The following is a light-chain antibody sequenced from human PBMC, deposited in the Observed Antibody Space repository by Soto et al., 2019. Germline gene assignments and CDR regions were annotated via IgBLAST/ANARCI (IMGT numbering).Light chain of an antibody. J-gene: IGLJ1*01. Sequence: QPVLTQSSSASASLGSSVKLTCTLSSGHSSYIIAWHQQQPGKAPRYLMKLEGSGSYNKGSGVPDRFSGSSSGADRYLTIANLQSEDETDYYGETWDSTTHIGFGTGTKVTVL. CDR1: SGHSSYI. CDR3: ETWDSTTHIG. V-gene: IGLV4-60*03. CDR2: LEGSGSY.